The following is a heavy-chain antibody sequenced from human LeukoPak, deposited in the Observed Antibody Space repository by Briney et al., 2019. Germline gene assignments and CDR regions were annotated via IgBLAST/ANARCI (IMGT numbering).Heavy chain of an antibody. CDR3: AKEYCSNSVCHSLDY. CDR2: ISYDGSNK. Sequence: GGSLRLSCAASGFTFSSYSMNWVRQAPGKGLEWVAVISYDGSNKYYADSVKGRFTFSRDNSKNTLYLQMNSLRAEDTAVYYCAKEYCSNSVCHSLDYWGQGTLVTVSS. J-gene: IGHJ4*02. V-gene: IGHV3-30*18. CDR1: GFTFSSYS. D-gene: IGHD2-8*01.